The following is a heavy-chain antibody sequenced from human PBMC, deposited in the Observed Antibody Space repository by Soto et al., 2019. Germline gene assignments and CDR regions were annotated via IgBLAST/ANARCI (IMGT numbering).Heavy chain of an antibody. D-gene: IGHD6-13*01. CDR2: MNPKNDNT. CDR3: ARSDGIALAYEI. J-gene: IGHJ3*02. V-gene: IGHV1-8*01. Sequence: GASVKVSCKASGYTFTSYDIIWVRKAPGQGLEWMGWMNPKNDNTASGQRFQGRVTLTRNTSITTAYMELTSLTSEDTAVYFCARSDGIALAYEIWGQGTMVTVSS. CDR1: GYTFTSYD.